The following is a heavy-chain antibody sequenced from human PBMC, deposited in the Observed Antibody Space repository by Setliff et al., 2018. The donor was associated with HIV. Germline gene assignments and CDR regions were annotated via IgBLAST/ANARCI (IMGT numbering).Heavy chain of an antibody. CDR2: ISAYNGNT. D-gene: IGHD3-9*01. CDR3: ARVPIHFDWSPPTFDYYHGMDV. V-gene: IGHV1-18*01. Sequence: ASVKVSCKASGYTFTSYGISWVRQAPGQGLEWMGWISAYNGNTNYAQKFQGRVTMTTDTSTSTAYMELRSLRSDDTAVFYCARVPIHFDWSPPTFDYYHGMDVWGQGTTVTVSS. CDR1: GYTFTSYG. J-gene: IGHJ6*02.